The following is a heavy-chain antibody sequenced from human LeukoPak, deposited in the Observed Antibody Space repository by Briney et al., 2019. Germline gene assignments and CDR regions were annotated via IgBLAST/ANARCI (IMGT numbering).Heavy chain of an antibody. CDR3: ARGSSSWYEVHPRGYYGMDV. CDR1: GFTFSSYD. Sequence: GGSLRLSRAASGFTFSSYDMHWVRQATGKGLEWVSAIGTAGDTYYPGSVKGRFTISRENAKNSLYLQMNSLRAGDTAVYYCARGSSSWYEVHPRGYYGMDVWGQGTTVTVSS. J-gene: IGHJ6*02. D-gene: IGHD6-13*01. CDR2: IGTAGDT. V-gene: IGHV3-13*01.